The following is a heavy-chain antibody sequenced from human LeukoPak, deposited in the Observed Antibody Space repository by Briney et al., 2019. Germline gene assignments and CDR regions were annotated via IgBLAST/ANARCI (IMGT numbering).Heavy chain of an antibody. CDR1: GGSFSGYY. CDR2: INHSGST. J-gene: IGHJ6*03. CDR3: ARGGAFDCSSTSCYRGHYYMDV. Sequence: SETLSLTCAVYGGSFSGYYWSWIRQPPGKGLEWIGKINHSGSTNYNPSLKSRVTISVDTSKNQFSLKLSSVTAADTAVYYCARGGAFDCSSTSCYRGHYYMDVWGKGTTVTVSS. D-gene: IGHD2-2*02. V-gene: IGHV4-34*01.